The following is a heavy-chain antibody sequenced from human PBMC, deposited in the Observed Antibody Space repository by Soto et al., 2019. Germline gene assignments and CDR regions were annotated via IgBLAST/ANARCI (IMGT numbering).Heavy chain of an antibody. J-gene: IGHJ6*02. CDR3: ARDQEWELPGYYYYGMDV. CDR1: GDSVSSNSAA. Sequence: KQSQTLSLTCAISGDSVSSNSAAWNWIRQSPSRGLEWLGRTYYRSKWYNDYAVSVKSRITINPDTSKNQFSLQLNSVTPEDTAVYYCARDQEWELPGYYYYGMDVWGQGTTVTVSS. CDR2: TYYRSKWYN. V-gene: IGHV6-1*01. D-gene: IGHD1-26*01.